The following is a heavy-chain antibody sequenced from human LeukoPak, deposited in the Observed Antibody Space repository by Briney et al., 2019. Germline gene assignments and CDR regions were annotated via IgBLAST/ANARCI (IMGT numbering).Heavy chain of an antibody. CDR3: ARADIIAVYGMDV. CDR2: ISAYNGNT. V-gene: IGHV1-18*01. D-gene: IGHD2-15*01. Sequence: GASVKVSCKASGYTFTTYGISWVRQAPGQGLEWMGWISAYNGNTNYAQKLQGRVTMTTDTSTSTAYMELRSLRSEDTAVYYCARADIIAVYGMDVWGQGTTVTVSS. CDR1: GYTFTTYG. J-gene: IGHJ6*02.